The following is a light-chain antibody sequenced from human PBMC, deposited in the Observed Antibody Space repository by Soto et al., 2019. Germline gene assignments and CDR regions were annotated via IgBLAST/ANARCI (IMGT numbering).Light chain of an antibody. CDR2: GAS. Sequence: EIVLTQSPGTLSLSPGERATLSCRASQSVTGSYLAWYQQKPGQAPRLLIYGASSRATGIPDRFSGSGSGTDFTLTISRLEPEDFAVFYCQQYGGSPWTFGQGTKVDI. CDR3: QQYGGSPWT. V-gene: IGKV3-20*01. J-gene: IGKJ1*01. CDR1: QSVTGSY.